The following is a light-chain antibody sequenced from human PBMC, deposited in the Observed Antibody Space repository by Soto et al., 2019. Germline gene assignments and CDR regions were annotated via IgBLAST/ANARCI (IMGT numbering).Light chain of an antibody. CDR2: AAF. CDR3: QQSFTTSWT. J-gene: IGKJ1*01. CDR1: QSISSY. Sequence: DIQMTQSPSSLSASVGDRVTITCRASQSISSYLNWYQQKPGKAPKLLIYAAFSLESGVPSRFSGSGSGTDFTLTISSPQPEDSATYYCQQSFTTSWTFGQGTKVDIK. V-gene: IGKV1-39*01.